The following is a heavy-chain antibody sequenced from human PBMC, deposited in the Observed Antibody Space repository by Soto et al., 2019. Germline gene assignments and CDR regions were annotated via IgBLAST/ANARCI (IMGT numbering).Heavy chain of an antibody. D-gene: IGHD5-12*01. CDR1: GFTFGDYA. V-gene: IGHV3-49*03. J-gene: IGHJ4*02. CDR3: TREDSGYDLGGGDY. CDR2: IRSKAYGGTT. Sequence: GESLKISCTASGFTFGDYAMSWFRQAPGKGLEWVGFIRSKAYGGTTEYAASVKGRFTISRDDSKSIAYLQMNSLKTEDTAVYYCTREDSGYDLGGGDYWGQGTLVTVSS.